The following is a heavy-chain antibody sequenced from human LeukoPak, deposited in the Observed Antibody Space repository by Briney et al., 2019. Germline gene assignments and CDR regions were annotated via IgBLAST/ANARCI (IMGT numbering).Heavy chain of an antibody. CDR3: AKEKSGSYFDY. V-gene: IGHV3-33*06. D-gene: IGHD5-12*01. CDR2: IWYDGSNK. CDR1: GFTFSSYG. Sequence: PGGSLRLSCAASGFTFSSYGMHWVRQAPGKGLEWVAVIWYDGSNKYYADSVKGRFTISRDNSKNTLYLQMNSLRAEDTAVYYCAKEKSGSYFDYWGQGTLVTVS. J-gene: IGHJ4*02.